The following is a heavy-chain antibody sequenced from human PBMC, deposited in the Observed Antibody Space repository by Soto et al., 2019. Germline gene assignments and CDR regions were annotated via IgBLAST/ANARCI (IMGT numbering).Heavy chain of an antibody. CDR2: LNAGNDNT. Sequence: ASVKVSCKASGYTFTPYVMYWVRQAPGQRLEWMGWLNAGNDNTEYSQKLQGRVTITRYTSASTVYMELSSLRSEDTAVYYCARVGQNYYGMDVWGQGTTVTVSS. J-gene: IGHJ6*02. CDR1: GYTFTPYV. CDR3: ARVGQNYYGMDV. D-gene: IGHD3-3*01. V-gene: IGHV1-3*01.